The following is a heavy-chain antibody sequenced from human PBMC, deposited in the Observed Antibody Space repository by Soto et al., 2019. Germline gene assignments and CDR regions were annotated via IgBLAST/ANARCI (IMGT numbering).Heavy chain of an antibody. Sequence: GLDLEWLALIYWDDDKRYSPSLKSRLTITKDTSKNQVVLTMTNMDPVDTATYYCAHRSLTTLLLDPWGQGTLVTVSS. V-gene: IGHV2-5*02. CDR2: IYWDDDK. J-gene: IGHJ5*02. D-gene: IGHD3-9*01. CDR3: AHRSLTTLLLDP.